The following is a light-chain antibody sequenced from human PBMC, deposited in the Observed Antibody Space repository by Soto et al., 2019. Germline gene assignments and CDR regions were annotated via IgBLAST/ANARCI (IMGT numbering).Light chain of an antibody. CDR2: GAS. J-gene: IGKJ5*01. V-gene: IGKV3-15*01. Sequence: EIVMTQSPATLSVSPGERATLSCRASQSVSSNLAWYQQKPGQAPRLLIYGASTRATGIPARFSGSGSGPEFTLTISSLQFEDFAVYYCQHYNNWPQVITCGQGIRLEIK. CDR1: QSVSSN. CDR3: QHYNNWPQVIT.